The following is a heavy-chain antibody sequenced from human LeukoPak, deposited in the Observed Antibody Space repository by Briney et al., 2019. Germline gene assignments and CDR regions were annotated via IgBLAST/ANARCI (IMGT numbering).Heavy chain of an antibody. V-gene: IGHV3-7*01. Sequence: GGSLRLSCAASGFTFSSYWMSWVRQAPGKGLEWVANIKQDGSEKYYVDSVKGRFTISRDNAKNSLYLQMNSLRAEDTAVYYCARDPFGVVVVTSNITWGQGTLVTVSS. CDR3: ARDPFGVVVVTSNIT. CDR2: IKQDGSEK. D-gene: IGHD2-21*02. CDR1: GFTFSSYW. J-gene: IGHJ4*02.